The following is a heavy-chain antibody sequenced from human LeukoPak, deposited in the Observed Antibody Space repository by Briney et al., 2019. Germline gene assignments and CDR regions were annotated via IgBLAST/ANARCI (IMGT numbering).Heavy chain of an antibody. CDR2: ISSSSSTI. CDR1: GFTFSSYS. V-gene: IGHV3-48*01. Sequence: GGSLRLSCAASGFTFSSYSMNWVRQAPGKGLEWVSYISSSSSTIYYADSVKGRFTISRDNAKNSLYLQMNSLRAEDTAVCYCARERTKVYGGNDFDYWGQGTLVTVSS. D-gene: IGHD4-23*01. CDR3: ARERTKVYGGNDFDY. J-gene: IGHJ4*02.